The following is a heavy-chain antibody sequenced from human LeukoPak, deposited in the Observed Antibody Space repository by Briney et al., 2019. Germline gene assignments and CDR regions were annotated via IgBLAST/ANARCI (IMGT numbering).Heavy chain of an antibody. Sequence: GASVKVSCKASGGTFSSYAISWVRQAPGQGLEWMGRIIPILGIANYAQKFQGRVTITADKSTSTAYMELSSLRSEDTAVYYCARDSIAAAGNAFDIWGQGTMVTVSS. CDR2: IIPILGIA. V-gene: IGHV1-69*04. D-gene: IGHD6-13*01. J-gene: IGHJ3*02. CDR3: ARDSIAAAGNAFDI. CDR1: GGTFSSYA.